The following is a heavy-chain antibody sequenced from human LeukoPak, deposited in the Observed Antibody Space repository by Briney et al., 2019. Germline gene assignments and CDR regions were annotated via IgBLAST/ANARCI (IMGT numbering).Heavy chain of an antibody. Sequence: GGSLRLSCAASRFTLNTYAMSWVRQAPGKGLEWVSAISGSGGTTSYADSVKGRFTISRDNAKNSLYLQMNSLRAEDTAVYYCARXXLYIVVVPAAQLADYWGQGTLVTVSS. D-gene: IGHD2-2*01. J-gene: IGHJ4*02. CDR3: ARXXLYIVVVPAAQLADY. V-gene: IGHV3-23*01. CDR2: ISGSGGTT. CDR1: RFTLNTYA.